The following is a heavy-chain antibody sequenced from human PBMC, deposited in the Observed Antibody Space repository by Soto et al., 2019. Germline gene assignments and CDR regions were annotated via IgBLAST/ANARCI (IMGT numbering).Heavy chain of an antibody. V-gene: IGHV4-39*01. CDR3: ARGPVDLAYYYYGMDV. CDR1: GGSISSSSYY. D-gene: IGHD5-12*01. CDR2: IYYSGST. J-gene: IGHJ6*02. Sequence: SETLSLTCTLSGGSISSSSYYWDWIRQPPGNGLEWIGSIYYSGSTYYNPSLKSRVTISVDTSKNQFSLKLSSVTAADTAVYYCARGPVDLAYYYYGMDVWGQGTTVTVSS.